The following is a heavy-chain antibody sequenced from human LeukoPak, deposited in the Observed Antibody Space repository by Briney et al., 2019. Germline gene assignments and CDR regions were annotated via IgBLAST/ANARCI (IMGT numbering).Heavy chain of an antibody. CDR1: GGSISSSSYY. Sequence: SETLSLTCTVSGGSISSSSYYWGWIRQPPGKGLEWIGSIYYSGSTYYNPSLKSRVTISVDTSKNQFSLKLSSVTAADTAVYYCARHEVRIGPYYYYGMDVWGQGTTVTVSS. V-gene: IGHV4-39*01. D-gene: IGHD3-10*01. CDR3: ARHEVRIGPYYYYGMDV. J-gene: IGHJ6*02. CDR2: IYYSGST.